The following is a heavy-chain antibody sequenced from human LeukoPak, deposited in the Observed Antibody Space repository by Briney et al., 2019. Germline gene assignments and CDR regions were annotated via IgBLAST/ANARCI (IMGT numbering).Heavy chain of an antibody. CDR3: VSFHETY. CDR1: GNYL. CDR2: INSDGSWT. J-gene: IGHJ4*02. V-gene: IGHV3-74*01. Sequence: PGGSLRLSCAASGNYLMHWVRQAPGKGLVWVSHINSDGSWTSYADSVKGRFTISKDNAKNTVCLQMNSLRAEDTAVYYCVSFHETYWGRGTLVTVSS.